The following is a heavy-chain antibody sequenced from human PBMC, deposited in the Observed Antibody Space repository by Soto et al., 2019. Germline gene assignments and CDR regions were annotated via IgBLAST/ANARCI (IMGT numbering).Heavy chain of an antibody. CDR1: GFTFSSYG. Sequence: PGGSLRLSCAASGFTFSSYGMHWVRQAPGKGLEWVAVIWYDGSNKYYADSVKGRFTISRDNSKNTLYLQMNSLRAEDTAVYYCARTYSSTPPSPFDYWGQGTLVTVSS. V-gene: IGHV3-33*01. D-gene: IGHD6-13*01. J-gene: IGHJ4*02. CDR2: IWYDGSNK. CDR3: ARTYSSTPPSPFDY.